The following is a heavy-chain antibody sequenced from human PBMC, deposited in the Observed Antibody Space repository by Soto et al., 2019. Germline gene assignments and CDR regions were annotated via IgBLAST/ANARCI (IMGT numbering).Heavy chain of an antibody. V-gene: IGHV4-39*01. CDR2: FHYSGTT. CDR1: SGSISSSAYY. D-gene: IGHD1-26*01. J-gene: IGHJ4*01. CDR3: ARKYSGDFPWWFDY. Sequence: PSETLSLTCTVSSGSISSSAYYWGWIRQPPGKGLEWIATFHYSGTTYYNPSLKRRVTVSVDTSKNQFSLKLNSVTAADTAVYYCARKYSGDFPWWFDYWGHGTLFTVSS.